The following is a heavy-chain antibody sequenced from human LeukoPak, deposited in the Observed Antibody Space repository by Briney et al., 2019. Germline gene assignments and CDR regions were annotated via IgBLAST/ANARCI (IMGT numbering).Heavy chain of an antibody. J-gene: IGHJ5*02. V-gene: IGHV4-39*01. CDR2: IYYSGST. Sequence: SKTLSLTCTVSGGSISSSSYYWGWIRQPPGKGLEWIGSIYYSGSTYYNPSLKSRVTISVDTSKNQFSLKPSSVTAADTAVYYCARQVYGIAAAGAPGWFDPWGQGTLVTISS. CDR1: GGSISSSSYY. D-gene: IGHD6-13*01. CDR3: ARQVYGIAAAGAPGWFDP.